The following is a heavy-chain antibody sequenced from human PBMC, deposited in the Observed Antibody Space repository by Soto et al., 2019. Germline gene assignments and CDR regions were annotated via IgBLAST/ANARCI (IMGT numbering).Heavy chain of an antibody. CDR3: ARDQEIPYYFDY. J-gene: IGHJ4*02. CDR2: IYSGGST. CDR1: GLTVYSNY. V-gene: IGHV3-53*01. Sequence: PGGSMRLSCAASGLTVYSNYMSWVRQAPGKGLEWVSVIYSGGSTFYADSVKGRFTISRDNSKNTLYLQMNSLRAEDTAVYYCARDQEIPYYFDYWGQGTLVTVSS.